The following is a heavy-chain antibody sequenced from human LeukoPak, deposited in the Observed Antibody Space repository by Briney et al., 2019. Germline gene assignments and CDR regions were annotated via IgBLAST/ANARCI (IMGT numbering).Heavy chain of an antibody. J-gene: IGHJ5*02. CDR3: ARSDSYTWFDP. Sequence: ASVKVSCKASGYTFTSYGISWVRQAPGQGLEWMGWINPDNGVTDYAQKFQGRVTMTRDTSISAVYVELNRLRSDDTAVYYCARSDSYTWFDPWGQGTLVTVSS. CDR1: GYTFTSYG. CDR2: INPDNGVT. V-gene: IGHV1-2*02. D-gene: IGHD2-21*01.